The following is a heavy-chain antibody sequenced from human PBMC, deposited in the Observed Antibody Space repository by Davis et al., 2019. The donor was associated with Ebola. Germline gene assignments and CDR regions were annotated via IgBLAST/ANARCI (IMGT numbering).Heavy chain of an antibody. Sequence: ASVKVSCKASGYTFTGYYMHWVRQAPGQGLEWMGWINPNSGGTNYAQKFQGRVTMTRDTSISTAYMELSRLRSDDTAVYYCARRDGYNYQDNWYSDLWGRGTLVTVSS. V-gene: IGHV1-2*02. D-gene: IGHD5-24*01. CDR1: GYTFTGYY. CDR2: INPNSGGT. CDR3: ARRDGYNYQDNWYSDL. J-gene: IGHJ2*01.